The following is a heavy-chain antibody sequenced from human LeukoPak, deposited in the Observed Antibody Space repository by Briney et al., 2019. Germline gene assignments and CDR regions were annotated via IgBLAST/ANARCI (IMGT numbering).Heavy chain of an antibody. CDR3: DRSLIAAGNWFDP. CDR2: IYYSGST. D-gene: IGHD2-15*01. CDR1: GGSISSGDYY. Sequence: PSQTLSLTCTVSGGSISSGDYYWSWIRQPPGKGLEWIGYIYYSGSTYYNPSLKSRVTISVDTSKNQFSLKLSSVTAADTAVYYCDRSLIAAGNWFDPWGQGTLVTVSS. J-gene: IGHJ5*02. V-gene: IGHV4-30-4*01.